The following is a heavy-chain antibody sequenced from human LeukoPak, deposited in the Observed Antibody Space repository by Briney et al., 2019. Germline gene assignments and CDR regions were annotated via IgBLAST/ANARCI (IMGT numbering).Heavy chain of an antibody. CDR3: SGVLRYYYGMDV. CDR1: GYSFSSYD. J-gene: IGHJ6*02. D-gene: IGHD2-15*01. CDR2: MNPNSGNT. V-gene: IGHV1-8*01. Sequence: ASVKVSCKASGYSFSSYDINWVRQATGQGLQWIGWMNPNSGNTGYAQKFQGRVTMTWDTSIKTAYMELTSLTSEDTAVYYCSGVLRYYYGMDVWGQGTTVTVSS.